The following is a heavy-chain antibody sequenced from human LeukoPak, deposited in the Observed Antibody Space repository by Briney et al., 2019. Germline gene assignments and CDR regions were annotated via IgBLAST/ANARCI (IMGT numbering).Heavy chain of an antibody. V-gene: IGHV1-2*02. CDR2: INPNSGGT. D-gene: IGHD2-2*01. Sequence: GASVKVSCKASGYTFTGYYMHWVRQAPGQGLEWMGRINPNSGGTNYAQKFQGRVTMTRDTSISTAYMELSRLRSDDTAVYYCAREHCSSTSCYGEVDYWGQGTLVTVSS. J-gene: IGHJ4*02. CDR1: GYTFTGYY. CDR3: AREHCSSTSCYGEVDY.